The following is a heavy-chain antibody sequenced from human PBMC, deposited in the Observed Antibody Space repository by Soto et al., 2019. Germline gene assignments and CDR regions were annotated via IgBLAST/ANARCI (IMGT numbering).Heavy chain of an antibody. V-gene: IGHV1-46*01. CDR3: ARDLGAVAGTEVVDY. Sequence: QVQLVQSGAEVTKPGASVKVSCKASGYTFTSYYMHWVRQAPGQGLEWMGIINPSGGSTSYAQKFQGRVTMTRDTSTSTVYMELSSLRSEDTAVYYCARDLGAVAGTEVVDYWGQGTLVTVSS. CDR2: INPSGGST. J-gene: IGHJ4*02. CDR1: GYTFTSYY. D-gene: IGHD6-19*01.